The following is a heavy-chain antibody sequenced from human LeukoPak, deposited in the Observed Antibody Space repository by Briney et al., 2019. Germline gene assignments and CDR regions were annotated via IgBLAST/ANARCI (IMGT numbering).Heavy chain of an antibody. CDR3: AKDQSMGIPVAGGYFFDP. J-gene: IGHJ5*02. Sequence: GGSLRLSCAASGFTFSIYAMTWVRQAPGKGLEWVSGISGNGGSTYYADSVKGRFTISRDNSKNTLYLQMNSQRAEDTAVYYCAKDQSMGIPVAGGYFFDPWGQGTLVTVSS. V-gene: IGHV3-23*01. CDR1: GFTFSIYA. CDR2: ISGNGGST. D-gene: IGHD6-19*01.